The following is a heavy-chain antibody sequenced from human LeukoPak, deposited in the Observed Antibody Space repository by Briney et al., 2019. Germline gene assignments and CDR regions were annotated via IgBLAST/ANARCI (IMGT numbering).Heavy chain of an antibody. CDR1: GFSFNTYG. CDR3: AKDLNTYRYDSRDLQH. V-gene: IGHV3-30*18. Sequence: GGSLRLSCAASGFSFNTYGMHWVRQGPGKRLEWVAVISYDGSNKWYADSVKGRFTISRDNSKNTLYLQMNSLRPEDTAVYFCAKDLNTYRYDSRDLQHWGQGILVTVSS. J-gene: IGHJ1*01. CDR2: ISYDGSNK. D-gene: IGHD3-22*01.